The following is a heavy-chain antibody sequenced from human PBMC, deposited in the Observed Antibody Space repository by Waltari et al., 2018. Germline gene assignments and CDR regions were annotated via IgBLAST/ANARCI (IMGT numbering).Heavy chain of an antibody. D-gene: IGHD4-17*01. CDR2: IDSGGST. CDR1: GFTVSSNY. CDR3: ARKSDYGDYS. V-gene: IGHV3-53*02. Sequence: EVQLVETGGGLIQPGGSLRLSCAASGFTVSSNYMSWVRQAPGKGLEWVSVIDSGGSTYYGDSVKGRFTISRDKSKNTLDLQMNSLRAEDTAVYYCARKSDYGDYSWGQGTLVTVSS. J-gene: IGHJ4*02.